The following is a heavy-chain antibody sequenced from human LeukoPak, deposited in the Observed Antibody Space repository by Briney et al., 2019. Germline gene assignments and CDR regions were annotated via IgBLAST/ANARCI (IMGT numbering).Heavy chain of an antibody. J-gene: IGHJ4*02. CDR2: IYSGGSS. CDR1: GFTVSSNY. D-gene: IGHD5-12*01. CDR3: ARGMGGYGGYDY. V-gene: IGHV3-66*01. Sequence: GGSLRLSCAASGFTVSSNYMSWVRQAPGKGLEWVSVIYSGGSSYYADSVKGRFTISRDNSKNTVYLQMNSLRVEDTAVYYCARGMGGYGGYDYWGQGTLVTVSP.